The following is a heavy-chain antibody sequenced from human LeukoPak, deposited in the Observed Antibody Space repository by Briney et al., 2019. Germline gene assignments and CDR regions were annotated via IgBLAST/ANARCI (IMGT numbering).Heavy chain of an antibody. CDR2: IKQDRSQG. J-gene: IGHJ4*02. Sequence: GGSLRLSCAASGFTFTTSWMSWVRQAPGKGLEWVSNIKQDRSQGYYADSVKGRFTISRDNTKNSLYLQMNSLRAEDTGVYYCARAMFNNGWYPHYFDYWGQGTVVSVSS. V-gene: IGHV3-7*01. CDR3: ARAMFNNGWYPHYFDY. CDR1: GFTFTTSW. D-gene: IGHD6-19*01.